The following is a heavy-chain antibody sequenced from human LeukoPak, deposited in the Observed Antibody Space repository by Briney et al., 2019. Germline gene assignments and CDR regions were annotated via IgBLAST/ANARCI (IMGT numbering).Heavy chain of an antibody. CDR2: IDNDGSST. J-gene: IGHJ3*01. CDR3: ARGGLDHAFDF. Sequence: PGGSLRLSCAASGFTFSTYWMYWVRQAPGKGLEYVSRIDNDGSSTTYADSVKGRFTISRDNTKNTVYLQMNSLRPGDTAMYYCARGGLDHAFDFWGQGTMVTVSS. CDR1: GFTFSTYW. D-gene: IGHD3/OR15-3a*01. V-gene: IGHV3-74*01.